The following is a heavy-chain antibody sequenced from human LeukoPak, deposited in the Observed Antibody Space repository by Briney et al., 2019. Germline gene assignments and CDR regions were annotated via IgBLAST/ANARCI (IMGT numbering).Heavy chain of an antibody. D-gene: IGHD3-3*01. J-gene: IGHJ3*02. CDR3: ARDFGSGYYGAFDI. V-gene: IGHV3-7*01. CDR2: IKQDGSEK. Sequence: PGGSLRLSCAASGFTFSSYWMSWVRQAPGKGLEWVANIKQDGSEKYYVDSVKGRFTISRDNAKNSLYLQMNSLRAEDTAVYYCARDFGSGYYGAFDIWGQGTMVTVSS. CDR1: GFTFSSYW.